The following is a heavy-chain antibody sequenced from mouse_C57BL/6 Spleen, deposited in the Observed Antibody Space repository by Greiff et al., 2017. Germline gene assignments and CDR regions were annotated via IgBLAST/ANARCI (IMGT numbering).Heavy chain of an antibody. CDR1: GYTFTSYW. Sequence: VQLQQSGAELVKPGASVKLSCKASGYTFTSYWMHWVKQRPGQGLEWIGMIHPNSGSTNSNEKFKSKATLTVDTSSSTAYMQLSSLTSEDSAVYYCARGLYDYDRDAYWGQGTLVTVSA. CDR2: IHPNSGST. J-gene: IGHJ3*01. D-gene: IGHD2-4*01. V-gene: IGHV1-64*01. CDR3: ARGLYDYDRDAY.